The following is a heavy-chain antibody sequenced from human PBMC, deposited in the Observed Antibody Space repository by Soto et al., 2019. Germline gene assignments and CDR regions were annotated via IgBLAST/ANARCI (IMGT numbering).Heavy chain of an antibody. CDR1: GYTFTSYG. D-gene: IGHD3-22*01. Sequence: ASVKVSCKASGYTFTSYGISWVRQAPGQGREWMGWISAYNGNTNYAQKLQGRVTMTTDTSTSTAYMELRSLRSDDTAVYYCARDSPGYYYDSSGYYVAPYYYGMDVWGQGTTVTVSS. J-gene: IGHJ6*02. V-gene: IGHV1-18*04. CDR2: ISAYNGNT. CDR3: ARDSPGYYYDSSGYYVAPYYYGMDV.